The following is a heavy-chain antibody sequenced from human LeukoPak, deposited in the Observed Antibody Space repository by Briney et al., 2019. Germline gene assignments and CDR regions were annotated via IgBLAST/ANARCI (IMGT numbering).Heavy chain of an antibody. J-gene: IGHJ4*02. D-gene: IGHD3-10*01. CDR1: GGSISSGSYY. Sequence: SETLSLTCTVSGGSISSGSYYWSWIRQPAGKGLEWIGRIYTSGSTNYNPSLKSRVTISVDTSKNQFSLKLSSVTAADTAVYYCARHKAYGSGSYSPYYFDYWGQGTQVTVSS. CDR3: ARHKAYGSGSYSPYYFDY. V-gene: IGHV4-61*02. CDR2: IYTSGST.